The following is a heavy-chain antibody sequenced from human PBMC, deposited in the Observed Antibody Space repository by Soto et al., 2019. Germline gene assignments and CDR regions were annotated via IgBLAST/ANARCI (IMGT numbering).Heavy chain of an antibody. D-gene: IGHD2-15*01. J-gene: IGHJ4*02. V-gene: IGHV5-51*01. CDR1: GYIFTTYW. CDR2: IYPGDSDT. Sequence: VESLKISCNGSGYIFTTYWIGWVRQMPWKGLEWMGIIYPGDSDTRYSPSFQGQVTISADKSISTAYLQWSSLKASDTAMYYCARGRYCSGGTCYFDYWGQGTLVTVSS. CDR3: ARGRYCSGGTCYFDY.